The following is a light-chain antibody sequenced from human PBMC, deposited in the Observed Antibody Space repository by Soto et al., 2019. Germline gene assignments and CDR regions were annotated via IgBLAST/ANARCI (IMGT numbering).Light chain of an antibody. CDR1: QSVSSN. J-gene: IGKJ4*01. CDR3: QQYNNWPPGLT. V-gene: IGKV3-15*01. Sequence: EIVMTPSPATLSVSPGERDTLSCRASQSVSSNLAWYQQKPGQAPRLLIYGASTRATGIPARFSGSGSGTEFTLTISSLQSEDFAVYYCQQYNNWPPGLTFGGGTKVEIK. CDR2: GAS.